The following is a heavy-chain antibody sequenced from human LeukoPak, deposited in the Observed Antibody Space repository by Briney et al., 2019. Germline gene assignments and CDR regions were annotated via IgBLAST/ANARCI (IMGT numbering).Heavy chain of an antibody. J-gene: IGHJ4*02. CDR2: ISGSGGST. CDR1: GFTFSNYA. V-gene: IGHV3-23*01. CDR3: AKEEWLLAVYFDY. Sequence: GGSLRLSCAASGFTFSNYAMSWVRQAPGKGLEWVSTISGSGGSTYYADSVKGQFTISRDNSKNTLYLQMNSLRAEDTAIYYCAKEEWLLAVYFDYWGQGTLVTVSS. D-gene: IGHD3-3*01.